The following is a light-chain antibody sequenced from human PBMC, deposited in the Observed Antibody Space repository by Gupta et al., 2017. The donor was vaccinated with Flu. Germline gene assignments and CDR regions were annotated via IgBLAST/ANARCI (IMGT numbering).Light chain of an antibody. CDR2: EVS. CDR3: MQSLQFPRI. V-gene: IGKV2D-29*01. CDR1: SDVKTY. Sequence: SDVKTYLYWYLQKPGQPPQLLIYEVSSRFSGVPDRFSGSGSGTDFTLRISRVGAEDVGVYYCMQSLQFPRIFGQGTKLE. J-gene: IGKJ2*01.